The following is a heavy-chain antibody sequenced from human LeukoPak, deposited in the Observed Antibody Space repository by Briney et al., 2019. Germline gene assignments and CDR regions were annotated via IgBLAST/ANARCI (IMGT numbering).Heavy chain of an antibody. J-gene: IGHJ4*02. CDR1: GGSFRGYY. Sequence: SETLSLTCAVYGGSFRGYYWSWIRQPPGKGLEWIGEINHSGSTNYNPSLKSRVTISVDTSKNQFSLKLSSVTAADTAVYYCARGSLGYCRSTSCYFDYWGQGTLVTVSS. CDR2: INHSGST. V-gene: IGHV4-34*01. D-gene: IGHD2-2*01. CDR3: ARGSLGYCRSTSCYFDY.